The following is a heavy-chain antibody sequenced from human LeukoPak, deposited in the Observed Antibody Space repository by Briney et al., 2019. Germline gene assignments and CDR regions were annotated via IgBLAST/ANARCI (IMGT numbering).Heavy chain of an antibody. CDR3: ARLRDGYSTKQFDY. CDR1: GGSFSGYY. CDR2: INHSGST. D-gene: IGHD5-24*01. J-gene: IGHJ4*02. Sequence: SETLSLTCAVYGGSFSGYYWSWIRQPPGKGLEWIGEINHSGSTNYNPSLKSRVTISVDTSKNQFSLKLTSVTAADTALYYCARLRDGYSTKQFDYWGQGTLVTVSS. V-gene: IGHV4-34*01.